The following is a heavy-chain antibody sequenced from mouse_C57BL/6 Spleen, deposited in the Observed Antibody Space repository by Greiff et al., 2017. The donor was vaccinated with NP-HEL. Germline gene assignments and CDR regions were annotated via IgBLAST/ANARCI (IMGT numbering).Heavy chain of an antibody. CDR1: GYSITSGYY. CDR2: ISYDGSN. CDR3: ARRGSNYWYFDV. J-gene: IGHJ1*03. Sequence: DVQLQESGPGLVKPSPSLSLTCSVTGYSITSGYYWNWIRQFPGNKLEWMGYISYDGSNNYNPSLKNRISITRDTSKNQFFLKLNSVTTEDTATYYCARRGSNYWYFDVWGTGTTVTVSS. V-gene: IGHV3-6*01. D-gene: IGHD2-5*01.